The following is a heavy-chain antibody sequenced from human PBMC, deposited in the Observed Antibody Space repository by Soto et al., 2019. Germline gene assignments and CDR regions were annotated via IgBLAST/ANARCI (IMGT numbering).Heavy chain of an antibody. CDR2: LSAYNGNT. Sequence: QVQLVQSGAEVKKPGASVKVSCKASGYTFTSYAITWLRQAPGQGLEWMGWLSAYNGNTNYAQNLQGRVTLTTDTPTSTASMELRSMRPDDTAVYYCARVGRDGYPYSYYGMDVWGQGTTVTVSS. CDR1: GYTFTSYA. V-gene: IGHV1-18*01. J-gene: IGHJ6*02. CDR3: ARVGRDGYPYSYYGMDV. D-gene: IGHD5-12*01.